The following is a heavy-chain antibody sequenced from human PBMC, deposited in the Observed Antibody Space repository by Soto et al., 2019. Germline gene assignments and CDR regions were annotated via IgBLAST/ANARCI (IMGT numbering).Heavy chain of an antibody. CDR2: ISSSSSTI. CDR1: GFTFSSYS. D-gene: IGHD3-16*02. V-gene: IGHV3-48*02. CDR3: AREVIRLGELSLNRLFDY. J-gene: IGHJ4*02. Sequence: GGSLRLSCAASGFTFSSYSMNWVRQAPGKGLEWVSYISSSSSTIYYADSVKGRFTISRDNAKNSLYLQMNSLRDEDTAVYYCAREVIRLGELSLNRLFDYWGQGTLVTVSS.